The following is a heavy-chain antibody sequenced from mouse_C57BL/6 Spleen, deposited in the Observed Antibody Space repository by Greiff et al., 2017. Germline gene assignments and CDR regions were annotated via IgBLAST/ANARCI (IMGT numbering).Heavy chain of an antibody. CDR1: GYAFSSSW. D-gene: IGHD2-5*01. CDR3: SKNSNCEGNAMDY. J-gene: IGHJ4*01. CDR2: IYPGDGDT. V-gene: IGHV1-82*01. Sequence: VQLQESGPELVKPGASVKISCKASGYAFSSSWMNWVKQRPGKGLEWIGRIYPGDGDTNYNGKFKGKATLTADKSSSTAYMQLSSLTSEDSAVYFCSKNSNCEGNAMDYWGQGTSVTVSS.